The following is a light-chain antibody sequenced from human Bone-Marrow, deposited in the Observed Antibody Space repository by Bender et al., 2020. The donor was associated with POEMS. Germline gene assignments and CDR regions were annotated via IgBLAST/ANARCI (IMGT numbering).Light chain of an antibody. V-gene: IGLV1-44*01. CDR1: SIGRNP. J-gene: IGLJ3*02. Sequence: QSVLTQPPSASGTPGQRVTISCSGGSIGRNPIHWYPQLPGTAPRLVIHADDRRPSGVPNRFSASKSGSSASLAISGRQSEDAADYYCSTWDDRLNAWLFGGGTKLTVL. CDR3: STWDDRLNAWL. CDR2: ADD.